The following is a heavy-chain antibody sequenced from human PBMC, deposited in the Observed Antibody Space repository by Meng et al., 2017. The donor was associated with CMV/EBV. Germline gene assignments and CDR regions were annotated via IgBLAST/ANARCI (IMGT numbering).Heavy chain of an antibody. CDR2: ISSSSSYI. V-gene: IGHV3-21*01. D-gene: IGHD2-8*01. J-gene: IGHJ5*02. Sequence: GGSLRLSCAASGFTFSSYSMNWVRQAPGKGLEWVSSISSSSSYIYYADSVKGRFTISRDNDKNSLYLQMNSLRAEDAAVYYCARLGGDIVLMNAWGQGTLVTVSS. CDR3: ARLGGDIVLMNA. CDR1: GFTFSSYS.